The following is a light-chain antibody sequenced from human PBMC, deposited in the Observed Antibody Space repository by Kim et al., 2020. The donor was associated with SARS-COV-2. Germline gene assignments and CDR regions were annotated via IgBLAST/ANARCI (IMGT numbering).Light chain of an antibody. CDR2: AVS. CDR3: CSYAGSYSWV. V-gene: IGLV2-11*03. CDR1: SSDVGTYNH. J-gene: IGLJ3*02. Sequence: GQSGTSSGTGTSSDVGTYNHVTWYQQHPGKAPKLIIYAVSKRPSGVPDRFSGSKSGTTASLTISGLQGEDDADYYCCSYAGSYSWVFGGGTQLTVL.